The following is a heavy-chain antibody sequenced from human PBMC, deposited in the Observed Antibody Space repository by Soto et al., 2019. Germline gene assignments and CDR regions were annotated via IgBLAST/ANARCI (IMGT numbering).Heavy chain of an antibody. Sequence: GGSLRLSCAASGFTFSNAWMSWVRQAPGKGLEWVGRIKSKTDGGTTDYAAPVKGRFTISRDDSKNTLYLQMNSLKTEDTAVYYCELRILSGRLYYYYGMDVWGQGTTVTVSS. CDR1: GFTFSNAW. CDR2: IKSKTDGGTT. CDR3: ELRILSGRLYYYYGMDV. D-gene: IGHD6-19*01. J-gene: IGHJ6*02. V-gene: IGHV3-15*01.